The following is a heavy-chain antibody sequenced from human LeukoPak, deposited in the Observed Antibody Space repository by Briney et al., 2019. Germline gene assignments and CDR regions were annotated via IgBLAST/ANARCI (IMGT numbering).Heavy chain of an antibody. Sequence: ASVKVSCKASGYIFTTYAIHWVRQAPGQRLEWMGWINTGNGNTKHSQNFQGRVTITRDTSASTAYMELSSLRSEDTAVYYCARHSLTYPAGFDYWGQGTLVTVSS. J-gene: IGHJ4*02. D-gene: IGHD2/OR15-2a*01. CDR3: ARHSLTYPAGFDY. CDR2: INTGNGNT. V-gene: IGHV1-3*04. CDR1: GYIFTTYA.